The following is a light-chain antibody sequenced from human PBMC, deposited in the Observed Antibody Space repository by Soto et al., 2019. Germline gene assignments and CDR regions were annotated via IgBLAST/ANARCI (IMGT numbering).Light chain of an antibody. CDR3: QQYSTTPRT. J-gene: IGKJ1*01. V-gene: IGKV4-1*01. Sequence: DIVMTQSPDSLAVSLGERATINCKSSQSVVNRFNNKNYLTRYQQKPRQPPKLLIYWASTRESGVTDRFSGSRSGRDFTLTISSLQAEDVAVYYCQQYSTTPRTFGQGTKVEIK. CDR2: WAS. CDR1: QSVVNRFNNKNY.